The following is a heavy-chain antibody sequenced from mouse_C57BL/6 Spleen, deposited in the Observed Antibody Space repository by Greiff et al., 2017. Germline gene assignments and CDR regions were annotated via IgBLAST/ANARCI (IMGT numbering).Heavy chain of an antibody. CDR2: IDPSDSET. D-gene: IGHD3-2*02. J-gene: IGHJ4*01. Sequence: VQLQQPGAELVRPGSSVKLSCKASGYTFTSYWMHWVKQRPIQGLEWIGNIDPSDSETHYNQKFKDKATLTVDKSSSTAYMQLSSLTSEYSAVYYGARKTTKAPLYSMDYWGQGTTVTVSS. CDR3: ARKTTKAPLYSMDY. V-gene: IGHV1-52*01. CDR1: GYTFTSYW.